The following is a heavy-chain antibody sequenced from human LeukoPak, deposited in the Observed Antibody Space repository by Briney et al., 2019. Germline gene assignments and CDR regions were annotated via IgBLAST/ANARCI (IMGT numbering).Heavy chain of an antibody. CDR3: ARDQRGLSYSKYYFDY. D-gene: IGHD3-10*01. V-gene: IGHV3-33*01. CDR1: GFSFSSYG. J-gene: IGHJ4*02. Sequence: SGGSLRLSCAASGFSFSSYGMHWVRQAPGKGLEWVAVIWYDGTNKYYADSVKGRFTISRDNSKNTLYLQMNSLRAEDTAVYYCARDQRGLSYSKYYFDYWGQGTLVTVSS. CDR2: IWYDGTNK.